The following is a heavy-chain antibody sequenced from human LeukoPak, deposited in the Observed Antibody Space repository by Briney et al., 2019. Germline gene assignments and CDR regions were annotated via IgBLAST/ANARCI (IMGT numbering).Heavy chain of an antibody. CDR3: AREQGWFDP. CDR2: INHSGST. Sequence: SETQSLTCAVYGGSFSGYYWSWIRQPPGKGLEWIGEINHSGSTNYNPSLKSRVTISVDTSKNQFSLKLSSVTAADTAVYYCAREQGWFDPWGQGTLLTVSS. V-gene: IGHV4-34*01. J-gene: IGHJ5*02. CDR1: GGSFSGYY. D-gene: IGHD6-13*01.